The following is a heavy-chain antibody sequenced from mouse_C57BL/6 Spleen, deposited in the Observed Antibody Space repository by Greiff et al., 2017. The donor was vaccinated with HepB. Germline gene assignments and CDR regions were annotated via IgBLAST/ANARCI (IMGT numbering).Heavy chain of an antibody. CDR3: ARWRGYGSNWYFDV. Sequence: EVQLQQSGPELVKPGASVKIPCKASGYTFTDYNMDWVKQSHGKSLEWIGDINPNNGGTIYNQKFKGKATLTVDKSSSTAYMELRSLTSEDTAVYYCARWRGYGSNWYFDVWGTGTTVTVSS. J-gene: IGHJ1*03. CDR2: INPNNGGT. D-gene: IGHD1-1*01. CDR1: GYTFTDYN. V-gene: IGHV1-18*01.